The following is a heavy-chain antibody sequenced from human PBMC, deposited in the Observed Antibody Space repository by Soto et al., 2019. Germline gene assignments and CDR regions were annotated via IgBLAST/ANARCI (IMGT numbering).Heavy chain of an antibody. CDR3: ARANPTYYYDSSGYGGAFDI. CDR2: TYYSGST. Sequence: QVQLQESGPGLVKPSQTLSLSCTVSGGSISSGDYYWSWIRQPPGKGLEWIGYTYYSGSTYYNPSLKSRVTISVDTSKNQFSLKLSSVTAADTAVYYCARANPTYYYDSSGYGGAFDIWGQGTMVTVSS. D-gene: IGHD3-22*01. J-gene: IGHJ3*02. CDR1: GGSISSGDYY. V-gene: IGHV4-30-4*01.